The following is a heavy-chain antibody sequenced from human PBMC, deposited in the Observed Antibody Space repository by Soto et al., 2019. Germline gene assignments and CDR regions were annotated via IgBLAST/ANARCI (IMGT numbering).Heavy chain of an antibody. D-gene: IGHD5-12*01. V-gene: IGHV4-59*01. Sequence: PSVTLSLTCTVSGGSISSYYWGWIRQPPGKGLEWIGYIYYSGSTNYNPSLKSRVTISVDTSKNQFSLKLSSVTAADTAVYYCARARRGDSGYDSYYYNGMDVWGQGTTVTVSS. CDR2: IYYSGST. CDR1: GGSISSYY. CDR3: ARARRGDSGYDSYYYNGMDV. J-gene: IGHJ6*02.